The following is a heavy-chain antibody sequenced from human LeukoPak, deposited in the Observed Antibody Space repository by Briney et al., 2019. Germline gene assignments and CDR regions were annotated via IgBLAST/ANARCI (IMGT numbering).Heavy chain of an antibody. D-gene: IGHD3-10*01. Sequence: ASVKVSCKASGYTFTSYGISWVRQAPGQGLEWMGWISAYNGNTNYAQKLQGRVTMTTDASTSTAHMELRSLRSDDTAVYYCARDLPSYHKIWFGEFKFDPWGQGTLVTVSS. CDR2: ISAYNGNT. CDR3: ARDLPSYHKIWFGEFKFDP. V-gene: IGHV1-18*01. J-gene: IGHJ5*02. CDR1: GYTFTSYG.